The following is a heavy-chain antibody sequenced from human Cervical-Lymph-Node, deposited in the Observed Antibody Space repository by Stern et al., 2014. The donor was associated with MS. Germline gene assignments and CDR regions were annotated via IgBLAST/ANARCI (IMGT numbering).Heavy chain of an antibody. V-gene: IGHV3-11*01. Sequence: QVQLEESGGGVVKPGGSLRLSCAVSGIDVSDYYMAWVRQAPGQGLELISYISYSGKNKTYADSVKGRVTISRDNANNTVYLQMDSLRSEDTAFYYCARDFNWGNSGSYDAWGQGTLVTVSS. D-gene: IGHD6-19*01. CDR3: ARDFNWGNSGSYDA. J-gene: IGHJ5*02. CDR1: GIDVSDYY. CDR2: ISYSGKNK.